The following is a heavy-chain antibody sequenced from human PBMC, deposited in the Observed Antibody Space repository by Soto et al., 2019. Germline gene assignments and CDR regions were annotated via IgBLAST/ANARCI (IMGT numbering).Heavy chain of an antibody. J-gene: IGHJ5*02. D-gene: IGHD3-10*01. CDR1: GFTFSSYA. V-gene: IGHV3-30-3*01. CDR2: ISYDGSNK. CDR3: ARALSPKSMVRAAPFEP. Sequence: GGSLRLSCAASGFTFSSYAMHWVRQAPGKGLEWVAVISYDGSNKYYADSVKGRFTISRDNSKNTLYLQMNGLRAEDTAVYYWARALSPKSMVRAAPFEPWGQGTLVTVSS.